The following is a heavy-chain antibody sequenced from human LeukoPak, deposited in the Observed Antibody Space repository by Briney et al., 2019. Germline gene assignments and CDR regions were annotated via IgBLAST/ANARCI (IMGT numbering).Heavy chain of an antibody. V-gene: IGHV3-7*01. CDR3: ARDGTAAGLYFDL. J-gene: IGHJ4*02. D-gene: IGHD6-13*01. CDR2: IRQDGSEK. CDR1: GFISSDYW. Sequence: PGGSLRLSCAASGFISSDYWVNWVRQAPGKGLEWVASIRQDGSEKTYVDSVKGRFTISRDNTKNSLYLQMSSLTAEDTAVYYCARDGTAAGLYFDLWGQGTLVTVSS.